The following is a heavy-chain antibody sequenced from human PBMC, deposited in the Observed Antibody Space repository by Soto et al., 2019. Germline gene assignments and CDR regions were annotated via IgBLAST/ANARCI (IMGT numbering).Heavy chain of an antibody. CDR2: IYYSGST. D-gene: IGHD6-13*01. CDR3: ARDRPGYSTQLNVYYYYGMDV. Sequence: TLSLTCTVSGGSISSGDYYWSWIRQPPGKGLEWIGYIYYSGSTYYNPSLKSRVTISVDTSKNQFSLKLSSVTAADTAVYYCARDRPGYSTQLNVYYYYGMDVWGQGTTVTVSS. CDR1: GGSISSGDYY. V-gene: IGHV4-30-4*01. J-gene: IGHJ6*02.